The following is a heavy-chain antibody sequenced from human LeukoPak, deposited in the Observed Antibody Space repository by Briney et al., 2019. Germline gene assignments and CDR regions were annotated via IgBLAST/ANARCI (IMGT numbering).Heavy chain of an antibody. Sequence: ASVKVSCKASGYTFTSYGISWVRQAPGQGLEWMGWISAYNGNTNYAQKLQGRVTMTTDTSTSTAYMELRSLRSDDTAVYYCARVSRSSGRYLGRYYYYGMDVWGQGTTVTVSS. CDR3: ARVSRSSGRYLGRYYYYGMDV. CDR1: GYTFTSYG. D-gene: IGHD6-19*01. CDR2: ISAYNGNT. J-gene: IGHJ6*02. V-gene: IGHV1-18*01.